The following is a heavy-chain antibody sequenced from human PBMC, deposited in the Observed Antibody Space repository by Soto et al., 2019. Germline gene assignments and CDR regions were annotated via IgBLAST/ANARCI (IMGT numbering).Heavy chain of an antibody. Sequence: GGSLRLSCAASGFTFSSYGMHWVRQAPGKGLEWVAVIWYDGSNKYYADSVKGRFTISRDNSKNTLYLQMNSLRAEDTAVYYCARDQYYYDSSGYYWVRYFDYWGQGTLVTVSS. J-gene: IGHJ4*02. D-gene: IGHD3-22*01. CDR1: GFTFSSYG. CDR3: ARDQYYYDSSGYYWVRYFDY. CDR2: IWYDGSNK. V-gene: IGHV3-33*01.